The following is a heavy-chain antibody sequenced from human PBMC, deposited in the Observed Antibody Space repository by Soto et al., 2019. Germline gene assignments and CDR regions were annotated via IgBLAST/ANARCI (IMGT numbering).Heavy chain of an antibody. CDR2: ISNDGGNE. Sequence: QVQLVESGGGVVQPGRSLRLSCAASGFTFSGCAMHWVRQAPGKGLEWVAIISNDGGNEYYADSVKGRFTISRDKSKNTLYLKMNSVRAEDTAVYFCARTGCCSSTGCYLAFDIWGQGTMVTVSS. D-gene: IGHD2-2*01. CDR1: GFTFSGCA. V-gene: IGHV3-30-3*01. J-gene: IGHJ3*02. CDR3: ARTGCCSSTGCYLAFDI.